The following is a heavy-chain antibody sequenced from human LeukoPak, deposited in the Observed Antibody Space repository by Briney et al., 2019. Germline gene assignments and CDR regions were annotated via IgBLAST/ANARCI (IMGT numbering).Heavy chain of an antibody. Sequence: SETLSLTCTVSGGSVSSGLHYWHWIRQPPGKGLERIGHIYYRGSTDYNPSLKSRVTMSVDTSKNQFSLKLRSVTAADTAVYYCARDSHFCSGISCDLGWFDPWGQGTLVTVSS. J-gene: IGHJ5*02. CDR2: IYYRGST. CDR3: ARDSHFCSGISCDLGWFDP. V-gene: IGHV4-61*01. D-gene: IGHD2-2*01. CDR1: GGSVSSGLHY.